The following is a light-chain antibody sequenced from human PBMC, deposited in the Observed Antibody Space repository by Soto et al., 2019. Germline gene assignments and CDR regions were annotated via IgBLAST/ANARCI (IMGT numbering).Light chain of an antibody. J-gene: IGKJ1*01. CDR2: GAS. Sequence: IVLTQSPGTLSLSPGERATLSCRASQSFVNMYLAWYQKKPGQATGRLMYGASIRATGIPARFSGSGSGTEFTLTISSLQPDDFATHYCQHYNSYSEAFGQGTKVDI. CDR3: QHYNSYSEA. CDR1: QSFVNMY. V-gene: IGKV3-20*01.